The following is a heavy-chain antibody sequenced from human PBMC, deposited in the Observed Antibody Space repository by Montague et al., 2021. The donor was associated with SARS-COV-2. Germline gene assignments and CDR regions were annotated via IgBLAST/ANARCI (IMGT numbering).Heavy chain of an antibody. V-gene: IGHV4-34*01. CDR1: GTSFSGYY. J-gene: IGHJ6*03. Sequence: SETLSLTCAVHGTSFSGYYWNWIRQPPGKGLEWIGEINHGGSTKYSPSLKSRLTISADTSKNQSSLKLTSVAAADTAVYYCARLRDGVVPSPILGVGPYYSSYYMDVWGRGTTVTVSS. CDR2: INHGGST. D-gene: IGHD3-10*01. CDR3: ARLRDGVVPSPILGVGPYYSSYYMDV.